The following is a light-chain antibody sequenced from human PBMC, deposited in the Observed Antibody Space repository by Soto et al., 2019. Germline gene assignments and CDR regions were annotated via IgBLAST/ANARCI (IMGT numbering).Light chain of an antibody. CDR2: GAS. CDR1: QSVSSSY. CDR3: QQYDSSPLT. J-gene: IGKJ4*01. V-gene: IGKV3-20*01. Sequence: VLTQSPGTLSLSPGERATLSCRASQSVSSSYLAWYQQKPGQAPRLLIYGASSRATGIPDRFSGSGSGTDFTLTISRLEPEDVAVYYCQQYDSSPLTFGGGTKVEIK.